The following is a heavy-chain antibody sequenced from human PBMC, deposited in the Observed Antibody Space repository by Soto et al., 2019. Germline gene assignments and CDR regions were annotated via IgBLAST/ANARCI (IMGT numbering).Heavy chain of an antibody. CDR1: GYTLTELS. Sequence: GASLKVSCKVSGYTLTELSMHWVRQAPGKGLEWMGGFDPEDGETIYAQKFQGRVTMTEDTSTDTAYMELSSLRSEDTAVYYCATDRYYDILTGYYSDYWGQGTLVNVSS. V-gene: IGHV1-24*01. CDR3: ATDRYYDILTGYYSDY. J-gene: IGHJ4*02. D-gene: IGHD3-9*01. CDR2: FDPEDGET.